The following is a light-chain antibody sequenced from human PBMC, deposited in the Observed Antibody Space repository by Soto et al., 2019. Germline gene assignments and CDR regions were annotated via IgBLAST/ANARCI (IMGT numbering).Light chain of an antibody. V-gene: IGLV4-69*01. CDR2: LNSDGSH. CDR1: SGHSSYA. Sequence: QPVLTQSPSASASLGASVKLTCTLSSGHSSYAIAWHQQQPEKGPRHLMKLNSDGSHSKGDRIPDRFSGSSSGAERYLTISGLQSEEEADYCCQTCGTGPVVFGTGTKLTVL. J-gene: IGLJ1*01. CDR3: QTCGTGPVV.